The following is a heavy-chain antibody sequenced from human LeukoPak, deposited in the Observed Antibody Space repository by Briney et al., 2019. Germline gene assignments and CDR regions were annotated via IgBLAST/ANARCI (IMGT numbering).Heavy chain of an antibody. CDR3: AKVRMYYDSSGFVGPFDY. Sequence: GGSLRLSCAASGFTFSSYAMSWVRQAPGKGLEWVSAISGSGGSTYYADSVKGRFTISRDNSKNTLYLQMNSLRAEDTAVYYCAKVRMYYDSSGFVGPFDYWGQGTLVTVSS. CDR1: GFTFSSYA. V-gene: IGHV3-23*01. J-gene: IGHJ4*02. D-gene: IGHD3-22*01. CDR2: ISGSGGST.